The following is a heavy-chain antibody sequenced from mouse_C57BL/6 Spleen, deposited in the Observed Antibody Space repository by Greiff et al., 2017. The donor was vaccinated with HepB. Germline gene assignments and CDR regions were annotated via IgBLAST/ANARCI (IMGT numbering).Heavy chain of an antibody. Sequence: EVQLQESGPGLVKPSQSLSLTCSVTGYSIPSGYYWNWIRQFPGNKLEWMGYISYDGSNNYNPSLTNRISITRDTSKNQFFLNLNSVTTEDTATYYCASGGWLLNYFDYWGQGTTLTVSS. CDR3: ASGGWLLNYFDY. V-gene: IGHV3-6*01. CDR2: ISYDGSN. J-gene: IGHJ2*01. CDR1: GYSIPSGYY. D-gene: IGHD2-3*01.